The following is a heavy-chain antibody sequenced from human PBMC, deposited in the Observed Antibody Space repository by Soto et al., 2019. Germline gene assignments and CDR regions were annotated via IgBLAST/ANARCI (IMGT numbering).Heavy chain of an antibody. D-gene: IGHD3-10*01. Sequence: QVQLQQWGAGLLRPSETLSLTCAFYGGSFDDFYWSWVRQSPGKGLEWVGEISHDGGTNYSPSLASRASISVDTSKNQFSLHLRSVTAADTGLYYGARGQLVWYGDLTPYHRDMDVWGQGTTVTVSS. CDR2: ISHDGGT. V-gene: IGHV4-34*02. CDR3: ARGQLVWYGDLTPYHRDMDV. CDR1: GGSFDDFY. J-gene: IGHJ6*02.